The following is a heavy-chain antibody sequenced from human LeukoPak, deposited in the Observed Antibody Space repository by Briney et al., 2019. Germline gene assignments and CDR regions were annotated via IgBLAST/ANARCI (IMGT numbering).Heavy chain of an antibody. J-gene: IGHJ4*02. Sequence: SETLSLTCTVSGGSISISSYYGGWIRQPPGKGLEWIGSIYYSGSTYYNPPLKSRVTISLDTSKNQFSLKLSSVTAADTAVYYCARMTSGYHPFDYWGQGTLVTVSS. CDR2: IYYSGST. CDR3: ARMTSGYHPFDY. D-gene: IGHD3-22*01. CDR1: GGSISISSYY. V-gene: IGHV4-39*07.